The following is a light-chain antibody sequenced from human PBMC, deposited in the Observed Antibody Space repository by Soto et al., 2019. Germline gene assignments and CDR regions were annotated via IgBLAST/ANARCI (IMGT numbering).Light chain of an antibody. J-gene: IGLJ1*01. Sequence: QSVMTQPPSVSAAPGQRVTISCSGSSSNIGGNSVSWYQQLPGTAPKLLIYDDDKRPSGIPDRFSGSKSGTSATLGITGFQTGDEADYYWGSWDSSLGAYVFGTGTKVTVL. V-gene: IGLV1-51*01. CDR3: GSWDSSLGAYV. CDR1: SSNIGGNS. CDR2: DDD.